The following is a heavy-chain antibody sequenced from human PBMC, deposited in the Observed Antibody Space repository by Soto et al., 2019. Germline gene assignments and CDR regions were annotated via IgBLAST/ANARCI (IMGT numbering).Heavy chain of an antibody. CDR2: ISAGRST. D-gene: IGHD4-17*01. CDR1: GFTFSNYA. J-gene: IGHJ6*04. Sequence: EVQVLESGGDLVQPGGSLRLSCAASGFTFSNYAMNWVRQAPGKGPEWASGISAGRSTYYADSVKGRFTISRDNSKSTLFLQMDSLRAEDTALYYCTKVRGDPVWGKGTTVTVSS. V-gene: IGHV3-23*01. CDR3: TKVRGDPV.